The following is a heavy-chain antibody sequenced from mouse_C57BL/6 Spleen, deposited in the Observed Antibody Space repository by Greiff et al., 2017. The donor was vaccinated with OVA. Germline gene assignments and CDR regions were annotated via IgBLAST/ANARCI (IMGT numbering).Heavy chain of an antibody. J-gene: IGHJ2*01. CDR3: ARGGYYDYDAGYFDY. Sequence: EVQLQESGGGLVQPGGSLKLSCAASGFTFSDYYMYWVRQTPEKRLEWVAYISNGGGSTYYPDTVKGRFTISRDNAKNTLYLQMSRLKSEDTAMYYCARGGYYDYDAGYFDYWGQGTTLTVSS. V-gene: IGHV5-12*01. D-gene: IGHD2-4*01. CDR2: ISNGGGST. CDR1: GFTFSDYY.